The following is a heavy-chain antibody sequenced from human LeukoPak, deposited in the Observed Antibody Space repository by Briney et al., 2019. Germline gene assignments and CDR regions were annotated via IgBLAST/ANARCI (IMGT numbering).Heavy chain of an antibody. CDR3: ARDWNYFWFDP. CDR1: GYSISSGYY. J-gene: IGHJ5*02. D-gene: IGHD1-7*01. CDR2: IYHSGST. V-gene: IGHV4-38-2*02. Sequence: PSETLSLTCTVSGYSISSGYYWGWIRQPPGKRLEWIGSIYHSGSTYYNPSLKSRVTISVDASKNQFSLKLSSVTAADTAVYYCARDWNYFWFDPWGQGTLVTVSS.